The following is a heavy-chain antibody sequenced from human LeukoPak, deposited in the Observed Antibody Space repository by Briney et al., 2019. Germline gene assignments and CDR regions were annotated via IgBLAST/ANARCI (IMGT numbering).Heavy chain of an antibody. J-gene: IGHJ4*02. CDR2: IYYSGST. V-gene: IGHV4-39*01. D-gene: IGHD3-3*01. CDR3: ARIRAYDFWSGYYAEYYFDY. CDR1: GGSISSSSYY. Sequence: SETLSLTCTVSGGSISSSSYYWGWIRQPPGKGLEWIGSIYYSGSTYYNPSLKSRVTISVDTSKNQLSLKLSSVTAADTAVYYCARIRAYDFWSGYYAEYYFDYWGQGTLVTVSS.